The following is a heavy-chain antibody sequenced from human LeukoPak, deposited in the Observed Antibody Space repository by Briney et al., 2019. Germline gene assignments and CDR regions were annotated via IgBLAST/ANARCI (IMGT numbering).Heavy chain of an antibody. Sequence: SETLSLTCTVSGGSISSGSYYWSWIRQPAGKGLEWIGRIYTSGSTNYNPSLKSRVTISVDTSKNQFSLKLSSVTAADTAVYYCARHERGKLTEDIWGQGTMVTVSS. D-gene: IGHD1-26*01. CDR1: GGSISSGSYY. J-gene: IGHJ3*02. V-gene: IGHV4-61*02. CDR2: IYTSGST. CDR3: ARHERGKLTEDI.